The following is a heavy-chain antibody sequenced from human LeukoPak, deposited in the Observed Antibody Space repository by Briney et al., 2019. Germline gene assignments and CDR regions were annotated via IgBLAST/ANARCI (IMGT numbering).Heavy chain of an antibody. J-gene: IGHJ6*03. CDR3: ARVVVPAATDYDYYYYYVDV. CDR1: GGTFSSYA. Sequence: SVKVSCTASGGTFSSYAISWVRQAPGQGLEWMGGIIPIFGTANYAQKFQGRVTITADESTSTAYMELSSLRSEDTAVYYCARVVVPAATDYDYYYYYVDVWGKGTTVTISS. V-gene: IGHV1-69*13. CDR2: IIPIFGTA. D-gene: IGHD2-2*01.